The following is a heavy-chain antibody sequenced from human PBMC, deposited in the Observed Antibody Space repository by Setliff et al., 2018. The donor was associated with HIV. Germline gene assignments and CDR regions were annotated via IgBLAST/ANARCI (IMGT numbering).Heavy chain of an antibody. J-gene: IGHJ5*02. D-gene: IGHD3-22*01. CDR3: ARAISPQYYGSSGYFLA. V-gene: IGHV4-61*02. CDR2: IYSSGST. Sequence: SETLSLTCTVSGGSISSTSYYWSWIRQPAGKGLEWIGRIYSSGSTNNNPSLKSRVSISIDTSKNQFSLKVNSVTAADTAFYYCARAISPQYYGSSGYFLAWGQGTLVTVSS. CDR1: GGSISSTSYY.